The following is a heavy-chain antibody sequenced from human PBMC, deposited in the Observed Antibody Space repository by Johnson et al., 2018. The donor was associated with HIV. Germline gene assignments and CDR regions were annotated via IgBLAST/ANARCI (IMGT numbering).Heavy chain of an antibody. D-gene: IGHD4-17*01. CDR3: AELSGFGDYDDGALDI. CDR1: GFTFDDYG. CDR2: ICASGGRT. Sequence: MLLVESGGGVVRPGGSLRLSCAASGFTFDDYGMSWVRQAPGKGLEWVSGICASGGRTFYADSVRGRFTISRDTSKNTLYLQMKSLRAEDTAVYYCAELSGFGDYDDGALDIWGQGTMVTVSS. J-gene: IGHJ3*02. V-gene: IGHV3-20*04.